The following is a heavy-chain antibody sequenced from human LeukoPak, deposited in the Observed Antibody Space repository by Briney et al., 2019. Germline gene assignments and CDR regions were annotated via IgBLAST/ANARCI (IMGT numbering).Heavy chain of an antibody. CDR2: IWYDGSIK. V-gene: IGHV3-33*01. J-gene: IGHJ4*02. Sequence: GGSLRLSCAASGFTFSSYGMHWVRQASGKGLEWVAVIWYDGSIKYYGDSVRGRFTISRDNPKNTLYLQMNSLRAEDTAVYYCARDRCTNGVCYYDYWGQGTLVTVSS. CDR3: ARDRCTNGVCYYDY. CDR1: GFTFSSYG. D-gene: IGHD2-8*01.